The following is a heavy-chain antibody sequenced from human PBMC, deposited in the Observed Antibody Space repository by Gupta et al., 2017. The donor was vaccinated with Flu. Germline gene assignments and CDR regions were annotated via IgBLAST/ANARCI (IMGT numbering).Heavy chain of an antibody. CDR3: ARSFTGDYFDS. CDR1: RRYF. CDR2: IHYSGTT. Sequence: RRYFWAWIRQPPGKGLEWIGNIHYSGTTSYNPALKSRLTISEDMSKNKFSLNLTSVTAADTAVYFCARSFTGDYFDSWDQGTLVSVSS. J-gene: IGHJ4*02. D-gene: IGHD7-27*01. V-gene: IGHV4-39*01.